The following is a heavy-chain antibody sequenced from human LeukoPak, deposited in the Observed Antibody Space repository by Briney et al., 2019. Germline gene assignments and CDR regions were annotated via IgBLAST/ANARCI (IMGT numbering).Heavy chain of an antibody. CDR3: AKDQRWESPHYLDS. J-gene: IGHJ4*02. V-gene: IGHV3-48*02. D-gene: IGHD1-26*01. Sequence: GGSLRLSCAASGFVFTSYDMHWVRQAPGMGLEWISFISVSGSTVTYADSVRGRFTTSRDNSKNTLYVQMNSLRDEDTALYYCAKDQRWESPHYLDSWGQGTLVTVSS. CDR2: ISVSGSTV. CDR1: GFVFTSYD.